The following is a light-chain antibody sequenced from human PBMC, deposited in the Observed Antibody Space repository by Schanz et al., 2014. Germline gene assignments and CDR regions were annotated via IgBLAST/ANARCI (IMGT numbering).Light chain of an antibody. V-gene: IGLV2-11*01. Sequence: QSALTQPRSVSGSPGQSVTISCTGTSSDVGGYNYVSWYQHHPGKAPKLMIYDVSERPSGVPDRFSGSKSDNTASLTISGLQADDEADYYCCSYAGSYTWVFGGGTKLTVL. CDR3: CSYAGSYTWV. CDR2: DVS. CDR1: SSDVGGYNY. J-gene: IGLJ3*02.